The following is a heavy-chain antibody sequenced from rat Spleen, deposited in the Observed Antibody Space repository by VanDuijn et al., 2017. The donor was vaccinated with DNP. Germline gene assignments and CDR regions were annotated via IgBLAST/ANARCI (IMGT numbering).Heavy chain of an antibody. J-gene: IGHJ2*01. D-gene: IGHD1-12*02. V-gene: IGHV5-7*01. CDR2: ISYDGSST. CDR3: TKRWFGSFDY. CDR1: GFTFSNYD. Sequence: EVQLVESGGGLVQPGRSMKLSCAASGFTFSNYDMAWVRQAPKKGLEWVATISYDGSSTYYRDSVKGRFTISRDNAKSTLYLQRDSLRSEDTATYSCTKRWFGSFDYWGQGVMVTVSP.